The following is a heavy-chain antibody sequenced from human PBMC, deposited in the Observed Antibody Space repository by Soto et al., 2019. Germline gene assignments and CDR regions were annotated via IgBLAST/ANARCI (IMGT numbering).Heavy chain of an antibody. CDR2: IYPGDSDT. V-gene: IGHV5-51*01. CDR1: GYSFTSYW. J-gene: IGHJ5*02. CDR3: ARHGFRGYYYDSSGYFFDP. D-gene: IGHD3-22*01. Sequence: GESLKISCKGSGYSFTSYWIGWVRQMPGKGLEWMGIIYPGDSDTRYSPSFQGQVTISADKSISTAYLQWSSLKASDTAMYYCARHGFRGYYYDSSGYFFDPWGQGTLVTVSS.